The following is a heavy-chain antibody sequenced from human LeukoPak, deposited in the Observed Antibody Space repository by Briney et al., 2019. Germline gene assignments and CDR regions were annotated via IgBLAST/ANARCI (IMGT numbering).Heavy chain of an antibody. CDR3: AKVQRAPPSDAFDI. Sequence: GGSLRLSCAASGFTFSSYGMHWVRQAPGKGLEWVSAISGSGGSTYYADSVKGRFTISRDNSKNTLSLQMNSLRAEDTAVYYCAKVQRAPPSDAFDIWGQGTMVTVSS. J-gene: IGHJ3*02. V-gene: IGHV3-23*01. D-gene: IGHD4/OR15-4a*01. CDR1: GFTFSSYG. CDR2: ISGSGGST.